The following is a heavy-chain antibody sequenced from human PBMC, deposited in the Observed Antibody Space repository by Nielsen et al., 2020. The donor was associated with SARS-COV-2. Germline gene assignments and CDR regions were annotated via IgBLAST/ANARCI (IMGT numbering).Heavy chain of an antibody. Sequence: ASVKVSCKASGYTFDNYAINWVRQAPGQGLEWMGWISAYNGHTNYARKFQGRVTMTTDTSTNTAYMELRSLRSEDTAVYYCATVRYYYDSSGIYFDYWGQGTLVTVSS. V-gene: IGHV1-18*01. CDR1: GYTFDNYA. D-gene: IGHD3-22*01. CDR3: ATVRYYYDSSGIYFDY. J-gene: IGHJ4*02. CDR2: ISAYNGHT.